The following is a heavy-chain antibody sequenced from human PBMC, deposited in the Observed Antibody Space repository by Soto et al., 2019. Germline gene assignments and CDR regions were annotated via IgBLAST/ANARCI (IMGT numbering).Heavy chain of an antibody. D-gene: IGHD3-10*01. CDR1: GGSFSGYY. CDR3: ARAADRSYRVDWCEP. V-gene: IGHV4-34*01. CDR2: INHSGST. Sequence: PSETLSLTCAVYGGSFSGYYWTWIRQPPGTGLEWIGEINHSGSTNYNPSLKSRVTISVDTSKNQFSLKLTSVTAADTAVYYCARAADRSYRVDWCEPWGQGTLVTVS. J-gene: IGHJ5*02.